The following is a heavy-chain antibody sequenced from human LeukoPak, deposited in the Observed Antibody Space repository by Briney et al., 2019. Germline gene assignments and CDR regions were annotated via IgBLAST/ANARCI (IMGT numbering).Heavy chain of an antibody. CDR2: ISSSGSTI. J-gene: IGHJ4*02. CDR1: GFTVSSNY. D-gene: IGHD2-15*01. Sequence: PGGSLRLSCAASGFTVSSNYMSWVRQAPGKGLEWVSYISSSGSTIYYADSVKGRFTISRDNAKNSLYLQMNSLRAEDTAVYYCAKGYCSGGSCYEGNYWGQGTLVTVSS. CDR3: AKGYCSGGSCYEGNY. V-gene: IGHV3-11*04.